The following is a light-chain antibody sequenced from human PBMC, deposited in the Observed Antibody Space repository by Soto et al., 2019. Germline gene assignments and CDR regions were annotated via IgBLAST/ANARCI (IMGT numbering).Light chain of an antibody. CDR1: QSVSSSY. V-gene: IGKV3-20*01. CDR3: QQYGSSLYT. Sequence: EIVLTQSPGTLSLSPGERATLSCRASQSVSSSYLAWYQQXXGXAPRLLIYGASSRATGIPXRXXXXXXXXXXXXTISRLEPEDFAVYYCQQYGSSLYTFGQGTKLEIK. J-gene: IGKJ2*01. CDR2: GAS.